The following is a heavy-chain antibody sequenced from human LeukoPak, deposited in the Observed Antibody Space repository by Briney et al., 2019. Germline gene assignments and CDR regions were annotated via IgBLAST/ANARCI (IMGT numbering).Heavy chain of an antibody. Sequence: SETLSLTCTVSGGSISAGSYYWSWIRQPAGKGLEWIGRIYTSGRTDYNASLKSRVTISVDTSKNHFSLNLTSVTAADTAVYYCAREAREIDYWGQGTLVTVSS. J-gene: IGHJ4*02. D-gene: IGHD3-10*01. CDR1: GGSISAGSYY. CDR3: AREAREIDY. V-gene: IGHV4-61*02. CDR2: IYTSGRT.